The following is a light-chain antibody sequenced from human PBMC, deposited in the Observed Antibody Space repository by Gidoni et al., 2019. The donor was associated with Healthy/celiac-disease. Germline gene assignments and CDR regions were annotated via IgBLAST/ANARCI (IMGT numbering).Light chain of an antibody. J-gene: IGLJ1*01. CDR1: SSNIGAGYD. CDR2: GNS. Sequence: QSVLTQPPSVSRAPGPRVPISCTGSSSNIGAGYDVHWYQQLPGTAPKLLIYGNSNRPSGVPDRFSGSKSGTSASLAITGLQAEDEADYYCQSYDSSLSGYVFGTGTKVTVL. V-gene: IGLV1-40*01. CDR3: QSYDSSLSGYV.